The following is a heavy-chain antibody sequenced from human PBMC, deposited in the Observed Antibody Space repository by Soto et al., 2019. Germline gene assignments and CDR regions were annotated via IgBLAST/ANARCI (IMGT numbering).Heavy chain of an antibody. CDR3: AKDASRTSGWYYFDY. CDR1: GFTFSILA. J-gene: IGHJ4*02. CDR2: IDYTGGTT. Sequence: EVQLLESGGGLVQPGVSLRLSCAASGFTFSILAMGWVRQAPGKGLEWVSVIDYTGGTTYYTDSVKGRFIISRDNSKKMLYLQMNSLRAEDTAVYYCAKDASRTSGWYYFDYWGQGALVTVSS. D-gene: IGHD6-19*01. V-gene: IGHV3-23*01.